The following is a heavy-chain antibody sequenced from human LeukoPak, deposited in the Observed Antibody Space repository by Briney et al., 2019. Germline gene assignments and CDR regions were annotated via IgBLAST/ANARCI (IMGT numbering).Heavy chain of an antibody. V-gene: IGHV3-23*01. CDR1: GFTFSSYA. J-gene: IGHJ4*02. D-gene: IGHD3-22*01. CDR3: AKDKYDSSLWIYYFDY. CDR2: ISGSGGST. Sequence: PGGSLRLSCAPSGFTFSSYAMSWVRQAPGKGLEWVSAISGSGGSTDYADSVKGRFTISRDNSKNTLYLEMNSLRAEDTAVYYCAKDKYDSSLWIYYFDYWGQGTLVTVSS.